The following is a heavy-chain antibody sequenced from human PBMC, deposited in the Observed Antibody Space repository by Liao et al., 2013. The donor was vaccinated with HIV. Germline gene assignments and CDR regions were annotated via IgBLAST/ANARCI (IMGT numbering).Heavy chain of an antibody. CDR3: ARGGIAGAGY. Sequence: QVQLQQWGAGLLKPSETLSLTCAVYGGSFSGYYWSWIRQPPGKGLEWIGEINHSGSTNYNPSLKSRVTISVDTSKNQFSLKLSSVTAADTAVYYCARGGIAGAGYWGQGTLVTVSS. CDR1: GGSFSGYY. J-gene: IGHJ4*02. V-gene: IGHV4-34*01. D-gene: IGHD6-13*01. CDR2: INHSGST.